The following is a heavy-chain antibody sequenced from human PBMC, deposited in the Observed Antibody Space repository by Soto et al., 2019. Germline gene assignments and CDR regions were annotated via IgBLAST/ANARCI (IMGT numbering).Heavy chain of an antibody. CDR1: RGSFSYFH. D-gene: IGHD3-16*01. CDR2: IHTSGST. J-gene: IGHJ4*02. V-gene: IGHV4-34*01. Sequence: QVQLQQWGGGLLKPSETLSLTCGLHRGSFSYFHWSWIRQPPGKGLEWIGEIHTSGSTNYNPSLRSRVTMSIDTSPMQFSLTLNSVTAADTAVYYCARGGGNPASTKDFWGQGALVTVSS. CDR3: ARGGGNPASTKDF.